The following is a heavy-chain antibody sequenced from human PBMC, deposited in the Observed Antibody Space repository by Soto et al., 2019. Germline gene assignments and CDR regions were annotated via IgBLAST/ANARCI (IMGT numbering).Heavy chain of an antibody. CDR3: AREGRGKKAGYNGLVSLGY. D-gene: IGHD2-2*02. V-gene: IGHV1-69*06. J-gene: IGHJ4*02. Sequence: QVQLVQSGAEVKTPGSSLKVSCKFSGSRFSNYVISWVRQAPGHGLEWLGRIIPIFNSTKYAQNFQCRGTITADRSMSTFSLALSSLRSDYTAVYYCAREGRGKKAGYNGLVSLGYWGQGTLVTVSS. CDR2: IIPIFNST. CDR1: GSRFSNYV.